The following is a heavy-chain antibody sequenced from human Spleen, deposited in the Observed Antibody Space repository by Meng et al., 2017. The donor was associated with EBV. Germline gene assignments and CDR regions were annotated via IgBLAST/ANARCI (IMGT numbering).Heavy chain of an antibody. J-gene: IGHJ4*02. V-gene: IGHV2-5*02. CDR3: AHSPAFNGDFFFDS. CDR2: VWWDDDS. Sequence: TLEQSRASLAQPNQALQMPWPFPGFPLGTTGVGFGCIRQPPRRPLEWLALVWWDDDSHYSPSLHSRLTVTKDTSDNRVVLTMTNMAPVDTATYFCAHSPAFNGDFFFDSWGPGTLVTVSS. D-gene: IGHD4-17*01. CDR1: GFPLGTTGVG.